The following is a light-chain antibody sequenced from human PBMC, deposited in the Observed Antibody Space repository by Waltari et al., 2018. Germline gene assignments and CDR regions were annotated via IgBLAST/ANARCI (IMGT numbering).Light chain of an antibody. V-gene: IGKV3-11*01. CDR3: QQRSNWWT. CDR2: DAS. J-gene: IGKJ1*01. CDR1: RSVGTY. Sequence: ETVLTQSPATLSLSPGERATLPCRASRSVGTYLDWYQHRPGQAPTLLIYDASKRATGIPARFSGSGSGTDFTLTITSLDPEDFAVYYCQQRSNWWTFGQGTKVEIK.